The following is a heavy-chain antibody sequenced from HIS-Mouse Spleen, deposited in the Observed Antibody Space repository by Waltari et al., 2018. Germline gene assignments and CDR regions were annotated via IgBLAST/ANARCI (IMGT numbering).Heavy chain of an antibody. J-gene: IGHJ4*02. CDR3: ARGTYYYGSGSLSFDY. V-gene: IGHV4-34*01. CDR2: INHSGST. Sequence: QVQLQQWGAGLLKPSETLSLTCAVYGGSVSGYYWRWSRQPPGKGLEWIGEINHSGSTNYNPSLKSRVTISVDTSKNQFSLKLSSVTAADTAVYYCARGTYYYGSGSLSFDYWGQGTLVTVSS. D-gene: IGHD3-10*01. CDR1: GGSVSGYY.